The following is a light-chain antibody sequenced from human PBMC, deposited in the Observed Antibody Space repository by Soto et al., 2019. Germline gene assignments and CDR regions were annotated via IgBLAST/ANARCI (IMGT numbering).Light chain of an antibody. Sequence: QSVLTQPPSVSAAPGQKVSISCSGSSSNIGNNFVSWYQQLPGTAPKLLIFENNKRPSEIPDRFSGSKSGTSATLGITGIQTGDEADYYCGTWDTSLSDGIFGGGTKLTVL. CDR2: ENN. V-gene: IGLV1-51*02. CDR3: GTWDTSLSDGI. J-gene: IGLJ2*01. CDR1: SSNIGNNF.